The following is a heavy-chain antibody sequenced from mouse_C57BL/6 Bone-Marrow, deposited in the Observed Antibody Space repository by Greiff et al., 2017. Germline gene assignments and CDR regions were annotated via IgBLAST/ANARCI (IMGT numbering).Heavy chain of an antibody. Sequence: EVMLVESGPELVKPGASVKISCKASGYSFTGYYMNWVKQSPENSLEWIGEINPSTGGTTYNQKFKAKATLTVDKSSSTAYMQLKSLTSEDSAVNYCARYARHDGYYYCDYWGQGTTLTVSS. D-gene: IGHD2-3*01. CDR3: ARYARHDGYYYCDY. J-gene: IGHJ2*01. CDR2: INPSTGGT. V-gene: IGHV1-42*01. CDR1: GYSFTGYY.